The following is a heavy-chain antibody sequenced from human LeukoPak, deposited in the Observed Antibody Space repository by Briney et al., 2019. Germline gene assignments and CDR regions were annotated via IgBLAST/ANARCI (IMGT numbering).Heavy chain of an antibody. CDR3: AREAGVVVTGYFDL. J-gene: IGHJ2*01. D-gene: IGHD2-21*02. CDR2: IYYSGST. V-gene: IGHV4-31*03. Sequence: SETLSHTCTVSGGSISSGGYYWSWIRQHPGKGLEWIGYIYYSGSTYYNPSLKSRVTISVDTSKNQFSLKLSSVTAADTAVYYCAREAGVVVTGYFDLWGRGTLVTVSS. CDR1: GGSISSGGYY.